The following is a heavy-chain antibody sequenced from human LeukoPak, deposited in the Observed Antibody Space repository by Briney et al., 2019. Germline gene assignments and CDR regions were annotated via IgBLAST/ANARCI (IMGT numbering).Heavy chain of an antibody. CDR2: INHSGST. CDR3: ARGNYDFWSGYYARPLDY. J-gene: IGHJ4*02. D-gene: IGHD3-3*01. CDR1: GGSFSGYY. V-gene: IGHV4-34*01. Sequence: SETLSLTCAVYGGSFSGYYWSWIRQPPGKGLEWIGEINHSGSTNYNPSLKSRATISVDTSKNQFSLKLSSVTAADTAVYYCARGNYDFWSGYYARPLDYWGQGTLVTVSS.